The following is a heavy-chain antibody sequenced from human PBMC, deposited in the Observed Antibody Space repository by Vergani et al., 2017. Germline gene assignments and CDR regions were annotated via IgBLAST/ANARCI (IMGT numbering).Heavy chain of an antibody. CDR3: TTDSGADYYDSSGYYYEGGDY. V-gene: IGHV3-23*01. J-gene: IGHJ4*02. Sequence: EVQLLESGGGLVQPGGSLRLSCAASGFTFSSYAMSWVRQAPGKGLEWVSAISGSGGSTYDADSVKGRFTISRDNSKNTLYLQMNSLKTEDTAVYYCTTDSGADYYDSSGYYYEGGDYWGQGTLVTVSS. D-gene: IGHD3-22*01. CDR2: ISGSGGST. CDR1: GFTFSSYA.